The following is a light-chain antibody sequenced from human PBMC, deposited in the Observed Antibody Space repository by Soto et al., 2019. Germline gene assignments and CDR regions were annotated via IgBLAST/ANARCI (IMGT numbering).Light chain of an antibody. CDR1: QSVCLY. Sequence: EIVLAQYPATMSLSPGERDTLSCRASQSVCLYLAWYQQKPGQAPRLLISDASNRSTGIPARFSGSGSGTYFTLTISSLEPEDFAVYYCQQRSNWAPKLTFGQGTRLEIK. J-gene: IGKJ5*01. CDR3: QQRSNWAPKLT. V-gene: IGKV3-11*01. CDR2: DAS.